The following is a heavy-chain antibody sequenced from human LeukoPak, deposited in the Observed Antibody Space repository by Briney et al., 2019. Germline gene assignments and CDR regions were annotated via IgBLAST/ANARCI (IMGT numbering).Heavy chain of an antibody. CDR2: ISYDGSNK. CDR1: GFTFSSYG. D-gene: IGHD5-12*01. J-gene: IGHJ4*02. CDR3: AKDRGYSGYDPADY. Sequence: PGRSLRLSCAASGFTFSSYGMHWVRQAPGKGLEWVAVISYDGSNKYYADSVKGRFTISRDNSKNTLYLQMNSLRAEDTAVYYCAKDRGYSGYDPADYWGQGTLSPSPQ. V-gene: IGHV3-30*18.